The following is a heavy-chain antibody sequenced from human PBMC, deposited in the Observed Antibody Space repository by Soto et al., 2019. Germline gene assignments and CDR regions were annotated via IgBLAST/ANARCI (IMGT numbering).Heavy chain of an antibody. CDR2: IKNDGSST. J-gene: IGHJ5*02. CDR3: ARRLHDSSGNSPFDP. Sequence: EVQLVESGGGLVQPGGSLRLSCAASGFTLSNYWMHWVRQAPGKGLVWVSRIKNDGSSTSYADSVKGRFTISRDNAKNTLYLQMNSLSAEDTAVYYCARRLHDSSGNSPFDPWGQGTLVTVSS. CDR1: GFTLSNYW. D-gene: IGHD3-22*01. V-gene: IGHV3-74*01.